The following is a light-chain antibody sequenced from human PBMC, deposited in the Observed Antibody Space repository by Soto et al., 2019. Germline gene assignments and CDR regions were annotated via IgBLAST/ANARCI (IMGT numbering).Light chain of an antibody. Sequence: DIQMTQSPSSLSASVGDRVTITGRASQSVSIYLNWYQQKPGKAPKLLIYAASTLQSGVPSRFSGSGSGTDFTLTIRNLQPEDSATYYCQQSNSFPRTFRGGTKVEIK. CDR1: QSVSIY. CDR2: AAS. V-gene: IGKV1-39*01. J-gene: IGKJ4*01. CDR3: QQSNSFPRT.